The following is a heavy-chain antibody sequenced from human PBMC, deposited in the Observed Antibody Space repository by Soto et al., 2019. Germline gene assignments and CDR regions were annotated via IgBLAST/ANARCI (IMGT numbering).Heavy chain of an antibody. Sequence: GGSLRLSCAASGFTFSNYAMHWVRQPPGKGLEYVSSIGRDGHSTQYANSVRARFSISRDNSKNTLYLQMGSLTTEDMAVYYFARGSEERFGQLWHWGQGTLVTVFS. CDR3: ARGSEERFGQLWH. CDR1: GFTFSNYA. J-gene: IGHJ1*01. D-gene: IGHD3-10*01. CDR2: IGRDGHST. V-gene: IGHV3-64*01.